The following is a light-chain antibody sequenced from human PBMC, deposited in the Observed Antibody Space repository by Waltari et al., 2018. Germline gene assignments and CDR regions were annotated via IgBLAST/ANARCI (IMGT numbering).Light chain of an antibody. CDR3: YSADDNRLV. J-gene: IGLJ2*01. CDR2: QDT. Sequence: SYELTQPSSVSVSPGQTARLTCSGALLSKQYVRWFRQRPGQAPVLVIYQDTERPSGIPERLSGSSSGTTVTLTISGAQDDDEADYYCYSADDNRLVIGGGTKLTVL. CDR1: LLSKQY. V-gene: IGLV3-27*01.